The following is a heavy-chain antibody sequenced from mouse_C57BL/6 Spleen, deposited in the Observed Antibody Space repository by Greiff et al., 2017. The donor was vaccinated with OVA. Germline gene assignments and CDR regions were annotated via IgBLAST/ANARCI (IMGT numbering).Heavy chain of an antibody. J-gene: IGHJ2*01. CDR1: GYTFTSYW. Sequence: VQLQQPGAELVMPGASVKLSCKASGYTFTSYWMHWVMQRPGQGLEWIGEIDPSDSYTNYNQKFKGKSTLTVDKSSSTAYMQLSSLTSEDSAVYYGARRGGTEGFDYWGQGTTLTVSS. CDR3: ARRGGTEGFDY. D-gene: IGHD4-1*01. CDR2: IDPSDSYT. V-gene: IGHV1-69*01.